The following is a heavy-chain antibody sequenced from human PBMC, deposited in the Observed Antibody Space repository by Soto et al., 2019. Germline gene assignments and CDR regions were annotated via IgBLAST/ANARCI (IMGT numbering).Heavy chain of an antibody. J-gene: IGHJ3*02. D-gene: IGHD1-1*01. CDR2: INHSGST. V-gene: IGHV4-34*01. Sequence: SETLSLTCAVYGGSFSGYYWSWIRQPPGKGLEWIGEINHSGSTNYNPSLKSRVTISVDTSKNQFSLKLSSVTAADTAVYYCGRARHNWNDRRGAFDIWGQGTMVTVSS. CDR1: GGSFSGYY. CDR3: GRARHNWNDRRGAFDI.